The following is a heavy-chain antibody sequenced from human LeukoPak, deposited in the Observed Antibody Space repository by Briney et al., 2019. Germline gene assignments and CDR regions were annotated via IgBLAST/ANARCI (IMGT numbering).Heavy chain of an antibody. Sequence: GGSLRLSCVASGFTFSSYAMSWVGQARGKGLEWVSGTSGSGGSTYYTDSVKGRFTISRDNSKNTLFLQMNSLRAEDTAVYYCAKETYSSGWYPYFDYWGQGTLVTVSS. J-gene: IGHJ4*02. D-gene: IGHD6-19*01. V-gene: IGHV3-23*01. CDR1: GFTFSSYA. CDR3: AKETYSSGWYPYFDY. CDR2: TSGSGGST.